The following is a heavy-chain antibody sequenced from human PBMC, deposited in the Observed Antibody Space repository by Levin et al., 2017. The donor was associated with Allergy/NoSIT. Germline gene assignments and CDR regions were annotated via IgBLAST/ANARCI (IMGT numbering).Heavy chain of an antibody. CDR1: AFTFSSYC. D-gene: IGHD1-26*01. CDR2: ISTSSTYI. V-gene: IGHV3-21*01. CDR3: ATSTGIGNYYFDY. Sequence: GESLKISCAASAFTFSSYCMNWVRQAPGKGLEWVSSISTSSTYIYYADSVKGRFTISRDDAKNSLYLQMNSLRAEDTAVYYCATSTGIGNYYFDYWGQGTLVTVSS. J-gene: IGHJ4*02.